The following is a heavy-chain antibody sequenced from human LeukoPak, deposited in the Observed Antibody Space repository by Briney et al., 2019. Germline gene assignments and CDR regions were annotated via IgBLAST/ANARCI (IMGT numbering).Heavy chain of an antibody. D-gene: IGHD3-9*01. V-gene: IGHV3-23*01. CDR1: GFTFSSYA. Sequence: QPGGSLRLSCAASGFTFSSYAMSWVRQAPGKGLEWVSAISGTGSRTYYADSVKGRFTISRDNSKNTLYLQMNSLRAEDTAVYYCAKPSYFYYDILTGYYDYWGQGTLVTVSS. J-gene: IGHJ4*02. CDR2: ISGTGSRT. CDR3: AKPSYFYYDILTGYYDY.